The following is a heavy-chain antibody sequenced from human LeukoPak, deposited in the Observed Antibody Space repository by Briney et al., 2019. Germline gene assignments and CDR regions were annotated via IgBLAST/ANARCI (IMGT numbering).Heavy chain of an antibody. CDR2: ISGSGGST. J-gene: IGHJ4*02. CDR3: AKDLRWQQLVFDY. D-gene: IGHD6-13*01. Sequence: GGSLRLSCAASGFAFSSYAMSWVRQAPGKGLEWVSAISGSGGSTYYADSVKGRFTISRDNSKNTLYLQMNSLRAEDTAVHYCAKDLRWQQLVFDYWGQGTLVTVSS. CDR1: GFAFSSYA. V-gene: IGHV3-23*01.